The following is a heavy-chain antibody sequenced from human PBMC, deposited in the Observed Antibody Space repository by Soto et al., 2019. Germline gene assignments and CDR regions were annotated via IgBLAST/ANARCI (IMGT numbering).Heavy chain of an antibody. V-gene: IGHV4-30-4*01. D-gene: IGHD3-22*01. Sequence: SETLSLTCTVSGGSISSGDYYWSWIRQPPGKGLEWIGYIYNSGSTDYSPSLKSRVTISVDTSKNQFSLKLSSVTAADTAVYYCARSRFDSGGHNWFDPWGQGTLVTVSS. CDR1: GGSISSGDYY. CDR3: ARSRFDSGGHNWFDP. J-gene: IGHJ5*02. CDR2: IYNSGST.